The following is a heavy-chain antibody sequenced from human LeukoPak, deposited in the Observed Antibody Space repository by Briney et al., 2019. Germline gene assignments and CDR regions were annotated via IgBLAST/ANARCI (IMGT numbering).Heavy chain of an antibody. CDR3: ARGLLPGY. CDR2: IRSNPYGGTT. J-gene: IGHJ4*02. D-gene: IGHD2/OR15-2a*01. Sequence: GGSLRLSCTASGFTFVDYAMTWVRQAPGKGLEWVGFIRSNPYGGTTEYAASVKGRFTISRDDSKSIAYLQMNSLKTEDTAVYYCARGLLPGYWGQGTLVTVSS. CDR1: GFTFVDYA. V-gene: IGHV3-49*04.